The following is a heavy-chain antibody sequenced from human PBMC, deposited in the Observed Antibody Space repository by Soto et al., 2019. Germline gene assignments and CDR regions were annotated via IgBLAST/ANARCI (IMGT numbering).Heavy chain of an antibody. Sequence: QVQLVESGGGVVQPGRSLRLSCAASGFTFSSYAMHWVRQAPGKGLEWVAVISYDGSNKYYADSVKGRFTISRDNSKNTLYLQINSLRAEDTAVYYCARELGLGVYSYDQHLDYWGQGTLVTVSS. CDR3: ARELGLGVYSYDQHLDY. V-gene: IGHV3-30-3*01. CDR1: GFTFSSYA. CDR2: ISYDGSNK. D-gene: IGHD5-18*01. J-gene: IGHJ4*02.